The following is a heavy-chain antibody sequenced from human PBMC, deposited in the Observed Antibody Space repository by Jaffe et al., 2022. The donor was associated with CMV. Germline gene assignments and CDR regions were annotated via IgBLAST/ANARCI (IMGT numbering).Heavy chain of an antibody. V-gene: IGHV3-15*01. CDR3: TTDAAVVVVAATPYYFDY. D-gene: IGHD2-15*01. CDR1: GFTFSNAW. J-gene: IGHJ4*02. CDR2: IKSKTDGGTT. Sequence: EVQLVESGGGLVKPGGSLRLSCAASGFTFSNAWMSWVRQAPGKGLEWVGRIKSKTDGGTTDYAAPVKGRFTISRDDSKNTLYLQMNSLKTEDTAVYYCTTDAAVVVVAATPYYFDYWGQGTLVTVSS.